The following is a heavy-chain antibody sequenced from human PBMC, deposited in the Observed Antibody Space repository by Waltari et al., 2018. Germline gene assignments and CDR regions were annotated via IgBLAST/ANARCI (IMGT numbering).Heavy chain of an antibody. Sequence: QLQLQASGPGLVKTSETLSLTCTVSGGSISPNYNWGWIRQPPGKGLEWMGNMQYRGSTFYNPSLKSRVTISLDTSKNQFSLRLSSVGAADTAVYFCGRIAFGDDGGYFQHWGQGTLVTVSS. D-gene: IGHD4-17*01. J-gene: IGHJ1*01. CDR1: GGSISPNYN. CDR3: GRIAFGDDGGYFQH. V-gene: IGHV4-39*01. CDR2: MQYRGST.